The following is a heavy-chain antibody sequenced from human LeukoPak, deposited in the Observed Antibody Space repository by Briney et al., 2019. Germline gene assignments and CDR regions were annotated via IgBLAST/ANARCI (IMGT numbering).Heavy chain of an antibody. CDR1: GGSISNYY. CDR2: IYYSGST. D-gene: IGHD4-11*01. J-gene: IGHJ4*02. Sequence: PSETLSLTCTVSGGSISNYYLSWIRQPPGKGLVWIGYIYYSGSTNYNPSLKRRVTISVDTSKNQFSLRLSSVTAADTAVYYCARERTTGREFDYWGQGTLVTVSS. V-gene: IGHV4-59*01. CDR3: ARERTTGREFDY.